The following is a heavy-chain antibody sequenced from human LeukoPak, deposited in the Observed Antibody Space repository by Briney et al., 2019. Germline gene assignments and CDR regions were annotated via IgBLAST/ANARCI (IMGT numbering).Heavy chain of an antibody. J-gene: IGHJ5*02. CDR2: INHSGST. CDR3: ARTLSRMAAAPNCFDP. CDR1: GGSFSGYY. Sequence: PSETLSLTCAVYGGSFSGYYWSWIRQPPGKGLEWIGEINHSGSTNYNPSLKSRVTLSVDTSKNQFSLKLSSVTAADTAVYYCARTLSRMAAAPNCFDPWGQGTLVTVSS. D-gene: IGHD6-13*01. V-gene: IGHV4-34*01.